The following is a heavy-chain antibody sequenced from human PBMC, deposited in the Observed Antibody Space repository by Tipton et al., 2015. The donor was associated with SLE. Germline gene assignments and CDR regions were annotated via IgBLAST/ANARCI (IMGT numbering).Heavy chain of an antibody. V-gene: IGHV4-30-4*01. D-gene: IGHD3-22*01. J-gene: IGHJ4*02. CDR2: IYNSENT. CDR1: GGSISSGEYY. Sequence: TLSLTCPVSGGSISSGEYYWIWIRQPPGKGLEWIGYIYNSENTYNNPSLKSRLTISVDTSRNQFSLKLSSVTAADTAVYYCARDPSDTSGFYTYSFDLWGQGTPVTVSS. CDR3: ARDPSDTSGFYTYSFDL.